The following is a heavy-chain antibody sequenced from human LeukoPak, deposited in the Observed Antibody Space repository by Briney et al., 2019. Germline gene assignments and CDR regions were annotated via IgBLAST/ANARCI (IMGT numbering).Heavy chain of an antibody. D-gene: IGHD6-13*01. J-gene: IGHJ3*02. V-gene: IGHV4-34*01. CDR1: GGSFSGYY. Sequence: KPSETLSLTCAVYGGSFSGYYWSWIRQPPGKGLEWIGEINHSGSTNYNPSLKSRVTMSVDTSKNQFSLKLSSVTAADTAVYYCARDLRYSSSWLSVRKRFMDAFDIWGQGTMVTVSS. CDR3: ARDLRYSSSWLSVRKRFMDAFDI. CDR2: INHSGST.